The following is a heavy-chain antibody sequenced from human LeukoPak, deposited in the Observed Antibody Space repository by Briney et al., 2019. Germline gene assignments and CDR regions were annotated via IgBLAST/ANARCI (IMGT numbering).Heavy chain of an antibody. Sequence: SQTLSLTCAISGDSVSSNSAGWNWIRQSPSRGLEWLGRTYYRSKWYNDYAESVKSRISINPDTSKNQFSLHLNSVTPEDTAVYYCARVVRETFDYWGQGTLVTVSS. CDR3: ARVVRETFDY. V-gene: IGHV6-1*01. CDR2: TYYRSKWYN. J-gene: IGHJ4*02. D-gene: IGHD1-26*01. CDR1: GDSVSSNSAG.